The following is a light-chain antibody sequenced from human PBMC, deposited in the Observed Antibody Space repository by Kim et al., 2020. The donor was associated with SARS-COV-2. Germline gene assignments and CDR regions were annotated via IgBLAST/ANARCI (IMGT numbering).Light chain of an antibody. J-gene: IGKJ4*01. CDR3: QQYATLPVT. CDR1: QHVSRDF. CDR2: GAS. Sequence: LSPGESAILSCKASQHVSRDFLAWYQLKPGQAPRLFIDGASRRAPDIPERFSGSGSGTDFTLTIVRLEPEDFAVYYCQQYATLPVTFGGGTKLEIK. V-gene: IGKV3-20*01.